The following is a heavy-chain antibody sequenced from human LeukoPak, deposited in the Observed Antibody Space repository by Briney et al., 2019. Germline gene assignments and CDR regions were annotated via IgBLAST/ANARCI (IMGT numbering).Heavy chain of an antibody. Sequence: ASVMVSCRAAGYTFTIYGISWVRQAPGQGLEWMGWISAYNGNTNYAQKLQGRVTMTTDTSTSTAYMELRSLRSDDTAVYYCARGPPRRGSDSPVFDYWGQGTLVTVSS. V-gene: IGHV1-18*01. CDR1: GYTFTIYG. CDR2: ISAYNGNT. J-gene: IGHJ4*02. CDR3: ARGPPRRGSDSPVFDY. D-gene: IGHD1-26*01.